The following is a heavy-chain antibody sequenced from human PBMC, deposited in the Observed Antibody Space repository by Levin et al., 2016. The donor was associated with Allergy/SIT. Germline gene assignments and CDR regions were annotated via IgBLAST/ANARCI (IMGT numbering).Heavy chain of an antibody. J-gene: IGHJ4*02. V-gene: IGHV4-30-4*01. CDR1: GDSIYSGDNY. D-gene: IGHD4-17*01. CDR3: ASAGVTTKESLDY. CDR2: IYYTGST. Sequence: SETLSLTCTVTGDSIYSGDNYWSWIRQPPGKGLEWIGYIYYTGSTYYNPSLKSRVAISVDTSKNQFSLKLTSVTAADTAVYYCASAGVTTKESLDYWGQGTLVTVSS.